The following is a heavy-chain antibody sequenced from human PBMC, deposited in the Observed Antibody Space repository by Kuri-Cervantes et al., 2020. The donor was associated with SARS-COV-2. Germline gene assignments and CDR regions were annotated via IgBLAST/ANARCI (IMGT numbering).Heavy chain of an antibody. J-gene: IGHJ4*02. CDR1: GGSISSSSYY. CDR3: ARDLIVGATGNFDYFDY. CDR2: THYSATT. Sequence: GSLRLSCTVSGGSISSSSYYWGWIRQPPGKGLEWIGSTHYSATTYSNPTLKTRVTISVDASKNQFSLKLSTVTAADTAVYYCARDLIVGATGNFDYFDYWGQGTLVTVSS. D-gene: IGHD1-26*01. V-gene: IGHV4-39*07.